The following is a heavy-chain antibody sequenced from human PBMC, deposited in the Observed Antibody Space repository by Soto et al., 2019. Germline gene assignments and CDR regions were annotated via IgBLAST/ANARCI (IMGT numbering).Heavy chain of an antibody. J-gene: IGHJ5*02. Sequence: QVQLVESGGGVVQPGRSLRLSCAASGFTFSTYGMFWVRQPPGKGLEWVAAIPSDGSSKYYADSVKGRFTISRDNSKNTLFLQMDSLRTEDTAVYYCAKDFHPSQSYALYNWFDTCGQGTLVTVSS. V-gene: IGHV3-30*18. D-gene: IGHD3-16*01. CDR1: GFTFSTYG. CDR2: IPSDGSSK. CDR3: AKDFHPSQSYALYNWFDT.